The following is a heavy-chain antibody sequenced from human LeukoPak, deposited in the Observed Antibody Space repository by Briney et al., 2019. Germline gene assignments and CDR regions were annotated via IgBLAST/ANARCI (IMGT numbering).Heavy chain of an antibody. CDR1: GFTVSNNY. Sequence: GGSLRLSCAASGFTVSNNYMSWVRQAPGKGLEWVSVIYSGGSTYYADSVKGRFTISRDNSKNTLYLQMNSLRAEDTAVYYCARDSSRLTGVPFDYWGQGTLVTVSS. J-gene: IGHJ4*02. CDR2: IYSGGST. V-gene: IGHV3-66*01. D-gene: IGHD7-27*01. CDR3: ARDSSRLTGVPFDY.